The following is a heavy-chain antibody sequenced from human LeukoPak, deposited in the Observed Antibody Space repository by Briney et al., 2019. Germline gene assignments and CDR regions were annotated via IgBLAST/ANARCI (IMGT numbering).Heavy chain of an antibody. CDR3: ARGHDYGDRYWYFDL. Sequence: PGRSLRLSCAASGFTFSRSAMHWVRQAPGRGLEWVAIISYDGSNKYYADSVKGRFTISRDNSKNTLYLQMNSLRAEDTAVYYCARGHDYGDRYWYFDLWGRGTLVTVSS. CDR1: GFTFSRSA. CDR2: ISYDGSNK. V-gene: IGHV3-30*14. D-gene: IGHD4-17*01. J-gene: IGHJ2*01.